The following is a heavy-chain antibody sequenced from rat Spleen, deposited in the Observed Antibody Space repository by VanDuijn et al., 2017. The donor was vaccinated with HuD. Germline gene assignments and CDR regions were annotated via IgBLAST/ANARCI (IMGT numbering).Heavy chain of an antibody. V-gene: IGHV2-63*01. Sequence: QVQLKESGPGLVQPSQTLSLTCTVSGFSLTSYNVHWVRQPPGKGLEWMGRMRYNGDTSYNSALNSRLSISRDTSKNQVFLKMNSLQTDDTGTYYCARANRESYAHFDYWGQGVMVTVSS. D-gene: IGHD1-12*01. CDR2: MRYNGDT. J-gene: IGHJ2*01. CDR1: GFSLTSYN. CDR3: ARANRESYAHFDY.